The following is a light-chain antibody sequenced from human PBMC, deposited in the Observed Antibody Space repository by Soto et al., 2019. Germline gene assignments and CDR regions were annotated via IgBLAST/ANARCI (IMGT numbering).Light chain of an antibody. J-gene: IGKJ1*01. CDR3: QQYNSYSP. Sequence: DIQMTQSPSTLSASVEDRVTITGRTSQGISSWFAWYQQKPGKAPKLLIYDASSLESGVPSRFSGSGSGTEFTLTISSLQPDDFATYYCQQYNSYSPFGQGTKVDIK. V-gene: IGKV1-5*01. CDR1: QGISSW. CDR2: DAS.